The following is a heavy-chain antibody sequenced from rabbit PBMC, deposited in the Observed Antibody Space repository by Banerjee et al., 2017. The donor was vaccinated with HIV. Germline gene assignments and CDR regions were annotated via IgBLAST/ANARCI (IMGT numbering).Heavy chain of an antibody. D-gene: IGHD6-1*01. J-gene: IGHJ3*01. Sequence: QSLEESGGDLVKPGASLTLTCTASGFSFSSSYYMCWVRQAPGKGLEWIACIDAGSSGSTYYASWAKGRFTISKTSSTTVTLQMTSLTAADTATYFCAKDLGTDYAGYGYGLDLWGQGTLVTVS. CDR1: GFSFSSSYY. CDR2: IDAGSSGST. CDR3: AKDLGTDYAGYGYGLDL. V-gene: IGHV1S40*01.